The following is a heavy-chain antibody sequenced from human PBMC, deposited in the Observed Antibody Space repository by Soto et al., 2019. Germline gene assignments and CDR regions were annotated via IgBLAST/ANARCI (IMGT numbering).Heavy chain of an antibody. CDR3: ASGSVPGSAFDY. V-gene: IGHV1-69*06. CDR1: GGTFSSYA. J-gene: IGHJ4*02. CDR2: IIPIFGTA. Sequence: VKVSCKASGGTFSSYAISWVRQAPGQGLEWMGGIIPIFGTANYAQKFQGRVTITADKSTSTAYMELSSLRSEDTAVYYCASGSVPGSAFDYWGQGTLVTVSS. D-gene: IGHD2-2*01.